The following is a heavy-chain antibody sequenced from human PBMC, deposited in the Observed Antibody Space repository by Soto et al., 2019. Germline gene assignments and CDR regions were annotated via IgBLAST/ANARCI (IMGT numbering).Heavy chain of an antibody. CDR2: INPHGGST. J-gene: IGHJ5*02. V-gene: IGHV1-46*01. D-gene: IGHD3-16*01. CDR3: ARSSGGNYGIIIEGSNCFAP. CDR1: GDTFTSYY. Sequence: QVQLVQSGAEVKQPGASAKVSCKAPGDTFTSYYFHWVRQAPGQGLEWMGVINPHGGSTAYAQRFQGKVTMTRDTPTSTVYMQLTSLISEDTAVYYCARSSGGNYGIIIEGSNCFAPWGQGTLVTVSS.